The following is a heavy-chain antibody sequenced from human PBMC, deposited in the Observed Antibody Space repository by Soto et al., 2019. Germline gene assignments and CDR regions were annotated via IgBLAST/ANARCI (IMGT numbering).Heavy chain of an antibody. J-gene: IGHJ4*01. CDR2: ISGRGGST. V-gene: IGHV3-23*01. Sequence: EVQLLESGGGLEQPGGSLRLSCVGSGHTFHNYAMTWVRQAPGKGLEWVSGISGRGGSTYYADSVGGRFTISRDDSKNTLYLEMNSLRAEDTAVYYCAKVSRGIGVVPAALNWGHGTLVTVSS. D-gene: IGHD2-2*01. CDR1: GHTFHNYA. CDR3: AKVSRGIGVVPAALN.